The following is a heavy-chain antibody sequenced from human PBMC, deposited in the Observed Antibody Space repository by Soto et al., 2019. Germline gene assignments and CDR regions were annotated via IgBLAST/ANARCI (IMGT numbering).Heavy chain of an antibody. Sequence: GGSLRLSCAASGFTFSSYAMRWVRQAPGKGLEYVSAISSNGGSTYYANSVKGRFTISRDNSKNTLYLQMGSLRAEDMAVYYCARDLRDYYYYYYMDVWGKGTTVTVSS. CDR2: ISSNGGST. J-gene: IGHJ6*03. CDR1: GFTFSSYA. V-gene: IGHV3-64*01. CDR3: ARDLRDYYYYYYMDV.